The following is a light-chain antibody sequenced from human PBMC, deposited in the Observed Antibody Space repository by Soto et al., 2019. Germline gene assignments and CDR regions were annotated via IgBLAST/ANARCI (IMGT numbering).Light chain of an antibody. CDR1: SSNIGAGYD. CDR3: QSYDSSLSGYV. J-gene: IGLJ1*01. V-gene: IGLV1-40*01. CDR2: GNS. Sequence: QSVLTQPPSVSGAPGQRVTISCTGSSSNIGAGYDVHWYQQLPGTAPKLLIYGNSNRPSGVTDRFSGSKSGTSASLSITGLQAEDESDYCCQSYDSSLSGYVFGTGTKVTVL.